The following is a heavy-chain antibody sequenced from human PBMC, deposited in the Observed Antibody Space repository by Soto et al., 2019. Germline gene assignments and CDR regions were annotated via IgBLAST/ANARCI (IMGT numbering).Heavy chain of an antibody. CDR2: IVPLFRTT. CDR1: GGTFSSYA. CDR3: AREVGYGDFSAALLD. D-gene: IGHD4-17*01. V-gene: IGHV1-69*06. Sequence: QVQLVQSGAEAKKPGSSVKVSCKTSGGTFSSYAISWVRQAPGQGLEWMGGIVPLFRTTNYAQKFQGRVTITADTSTYTVYMELSGLRSGDTAVYYCAREVGYGDFSAALLDWGQGTLVTVSS. J-gene: IGHJ4*02.